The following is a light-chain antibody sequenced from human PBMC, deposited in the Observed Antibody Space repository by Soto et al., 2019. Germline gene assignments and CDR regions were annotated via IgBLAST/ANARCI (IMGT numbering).Light chain of an antibody. CDR3: QHYDSSPPAYT. Sequence: EIVLTQSPGTLSLSPGERATLSCRASQSVSSGYLAWYQQKPGQAPRLLIYGASTRATGIPDRFSGSGSGTDFTLTSSRLEPEDFAVYYCQHYDSSPPAYTFGQGTKLEIK. CDR1: QSVSSGY. V-gene: IGKV3-20*01. J-gene: IGKJ2*01. CDR2: GAS.